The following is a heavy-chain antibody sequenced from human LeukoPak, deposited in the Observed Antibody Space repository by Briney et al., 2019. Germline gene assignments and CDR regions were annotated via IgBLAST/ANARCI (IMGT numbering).Heavy chain of an antibody. Sequence: PGGSLRLSCAASGFSSSSYSVNWVRQAPGKGLEWVSSISSGSSYVYYADSVKGRFTISRDNAKDSLYLQMNTLRAEDTAVYYCARAPFGAAASYYDYWGQGTLVTVSS. V-gene: IGHV3-21*01. D-gene: IGHD6-13*01. J-gene: IGHJ4*02. CDR2: ISSGSSYV. CDR3: ARAPFGAAASYYDY. CDR1: GFSSSSYS.